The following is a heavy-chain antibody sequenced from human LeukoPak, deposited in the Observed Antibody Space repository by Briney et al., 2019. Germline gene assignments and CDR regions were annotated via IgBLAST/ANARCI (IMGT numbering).Heavy chain of an antibody. CDR2: IKQDGSEK. J-gene: IGHJ4*02. D-gene: IGHD2/OR15-2a*01. CDR3: ASSMWRANDY. CDR1: GFTFSSYA. Sequence: GGSLRLSCAASGFTFSSYAMSWVRQAPGKGLEWVANIKQDGSEKYYVDSVKGRFTISRDNAKNSLYLQMNSLRAEDTAVYYCASSMWRANDYWGQGTLVTVSS. V-gene: IGHV3-7*03.